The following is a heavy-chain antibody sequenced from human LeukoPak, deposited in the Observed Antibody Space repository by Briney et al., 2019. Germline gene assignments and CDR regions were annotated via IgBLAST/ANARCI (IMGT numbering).Heavy chain of an antibody. CDR2: IKQDGSEK. Sequence: GGSLRLSCADSGFTFSSYWMSWVRQAPGKGLEWVANIKQDGSEKYYVDSVKGRFTISRDNAKNSLYLQMNSLRAEDTAVYYCARAGGGVFDYWGQGTLVTVSS. J-gene: IGHJ4*02. V-gene: IGHV3-7*03. CDR1: GFTFSSYW. D-gene: IGHD3-16*01. CDR3: ARAGGGVFDY.